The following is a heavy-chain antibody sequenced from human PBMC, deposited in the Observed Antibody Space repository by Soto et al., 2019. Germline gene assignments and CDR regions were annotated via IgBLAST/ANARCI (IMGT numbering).Heavy chain of an antibody. Sequence: GASVKVSCKASGYTFTGYYMHWVRQAPGQGLEWMGWINPNSGGTNYAQKFQGWVTMTRDTSISTAYMELSRLRSDDTAVYYCARSYYDSSGYSESPEYFQHWGQGTLVTVSS. CDR2: INPNSGGT. CDR1: GYTFTGYY. CDR3: ARSYYDSSGYSESPEYFQH. V-gene: IGHV1-2*04. J-gene: IGHJ1*01. D-gene: IGHD3-22*01.